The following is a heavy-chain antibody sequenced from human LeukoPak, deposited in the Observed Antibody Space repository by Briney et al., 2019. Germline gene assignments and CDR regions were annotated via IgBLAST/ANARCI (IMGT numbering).Heavy chain of an antibody. CDR3: ARELVAVGAFDI. J-gene: IGHJ3*02. CDR2: IIHSGST. Sequence: SETLSLTCTVSGGSISSYYWSWIRQPPGKGLEWIGEIIHSGSTNYNPSLKSRVTISVDMSKNQFSLKLSSVTAADTAVFYCARELVAVGAFDIWGRGTMVTVSS. CDR1: GGSISSYY. V-gene: IGHV4-34*12. D-gene: IGHD2-15*01.